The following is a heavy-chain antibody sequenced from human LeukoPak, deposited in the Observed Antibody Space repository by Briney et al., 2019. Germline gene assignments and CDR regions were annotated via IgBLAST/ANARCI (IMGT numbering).Heavy chain of an antibody. Sequence: PSETLSLTCTASGGSISSSSYYWGWIRQPPGKGLEWIGSIYYSGSTYYNPSLKSRVTISVDTSKNQFSLKLSSVTAADTAVYYCARIGHFLWSGYYSHFDYWGQGTLVTVSS. CDR2: IYYSGST. J-gene: IGHJ4*02. CDR1: GGSISSSSYY. CDR3: ARIGHFLWSGYYSHFDY. D-gene: IGHD3-3*01. V-gene: IGHV4-39*07.